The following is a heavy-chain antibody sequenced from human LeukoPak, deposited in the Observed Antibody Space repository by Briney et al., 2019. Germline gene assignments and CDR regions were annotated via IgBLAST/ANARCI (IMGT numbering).Heavy chain of an antibody. CDR3: ARAPIAAAGARYFDL. CDR1: GGSFSGYY. Sequence: SETLSLTCAVYGGSFSGYYWSWIRQPPGKGLEWIGEINHSGSTNYNPSLKSRVTISVDTSKNQFSLKLSSVTAADTAVYYCARAPIAAAGARYFDLWGRGTLVTVSS. V-gene: IGHV4-34*01. D-gene: IGHD6-13*01. J-gene: IGHJ2*01. CDR2: INHSGST.